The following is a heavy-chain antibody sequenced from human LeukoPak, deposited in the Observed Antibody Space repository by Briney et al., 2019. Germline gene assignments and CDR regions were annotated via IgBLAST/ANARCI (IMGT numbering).Heavy chain of an antibody. CDR2: INHSGST. Sequence: PSETLSLTCAVYGGSFSGYYWSWIRQPPGKGLEWIGEINHSGSTNYNPSLKSRVTISVDTSKNQFSLRLSSVTAADTAVYYCARGLQQLVFGYGMDVWGQGTTVTVSS. J-gene: IGHJ6*02. CDR1: GGSFSGYY. V-gene: IGHV4-34*01. D-gene: IGHD6-13*01. CDR3: ARGLQQLVFGYGMDV.